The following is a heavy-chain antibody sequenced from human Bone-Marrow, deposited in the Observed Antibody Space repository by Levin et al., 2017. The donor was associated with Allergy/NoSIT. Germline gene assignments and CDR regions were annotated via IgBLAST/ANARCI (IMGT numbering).Heavy chain of an antibody. J-gene: IGHJ5*02. Sequence: PGESLKISCKASGGSFSSYVISWVRQAPGQGLEWMGGIIPIFGTANYAQKFQGRVTITADESTTTTYMELSSLRSEDTALYFCAAPMGIPVSWGQGTLVTVSS. CDR1: GGSFSSYV. D-gene: IGHD7-27*01. V-gene: IGHV1-69*01. CDR2: IIPIFGTA. CDR3: AAPMGIPVS.